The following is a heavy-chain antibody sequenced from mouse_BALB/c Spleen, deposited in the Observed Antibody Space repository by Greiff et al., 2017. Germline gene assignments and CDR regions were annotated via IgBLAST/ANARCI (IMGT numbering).Heavy chain of an antibody. D-gene: IGHD2-1*01. J-gene: IGHJ4*01. CDR1: GYTFTSYW. CDR3: ARTDGNYVNYAMDY. CDR2: INPSTGYT. V-gene: IGHV1-7*01. Sequence: VQLQQSGAELAKPGASVKMSCKASGYTFTSYWMHWVKQRPGQGLEWIGYINPSTGYTEYNQKFKDKATLTVDKSSSTAYMQLKSLTSEDSAVYYCARTDGNYVNYAMDYWGQGTSVTVSS.